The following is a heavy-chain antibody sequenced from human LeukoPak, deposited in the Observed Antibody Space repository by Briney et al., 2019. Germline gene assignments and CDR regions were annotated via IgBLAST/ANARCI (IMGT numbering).Heavy chain of an antibody. Sequence: GGSLRLSCAASGYTVSSNDMSWVRQAPGKGLGCISVIYSGGSTDYADSVKGRLTISRDNSKNTLYLQMNSLRAEDTAVYYCARVVDHDYGDYYLDYWGQGTLVTVSS. CDR2: IYSGGST. V-gene: IGHV3-53*01. D-gene: IGHD4-17*01. J-gene: IGHJ4*02. CDR3: ARVVDHDYGDYYLDY. CDR1: GYTVSSND.